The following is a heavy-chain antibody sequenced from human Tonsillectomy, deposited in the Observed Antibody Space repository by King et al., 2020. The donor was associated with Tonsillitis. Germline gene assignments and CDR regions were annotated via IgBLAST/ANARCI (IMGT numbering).Heavy chain of an antibody. Sequence: VQLQQSGPGLVKPSQTLSLTCAISGDSVSSNSTAWNWIRQSPSRGLERLGRTYYRSKWYNDYALTVKSRIIINPDTSKNHFSLQLSSVTPEDTAVYYCARGPGGRFDFWGQGTRVTVSS. CDR2: TYYRSKWYN. J-gene: IGHJ4*02. CDR1: GDSVSSNSTA. CDR3: ARGPGGRFDF. D-gene: IGHD2-8*02. V-gene: IGHV6-1*01.